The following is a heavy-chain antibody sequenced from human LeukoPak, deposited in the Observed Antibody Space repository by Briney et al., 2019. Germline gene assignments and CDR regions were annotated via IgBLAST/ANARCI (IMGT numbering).Heavy chain of an antibody. J-gene: IGHJ3*02. V-gene: IGHV3-21*01. CDR1: GFTFNNYA. D-gene: IGHD2-2*02. CDR2: ISSSSSYI. Sequence: GGSLRLSCVASGFTFNNYAMHWVRQAPGKGLEWVSSISSSSSYIYYADSVKGRFTISRDNAKNSLYLQMNSLRAEDTAVYYCARDSPNIVVVPAAISGAFDIWGQGTMVTVSS. CDR3: ARDSPNIVVVPAAISGAFDI.